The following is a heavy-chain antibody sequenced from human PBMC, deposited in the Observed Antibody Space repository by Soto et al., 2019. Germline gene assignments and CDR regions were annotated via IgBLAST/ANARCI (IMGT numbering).Heavy chain of an antibody. J-gene: IGHJ2*01. CDR1: GGSISSSSYY. Sequence: SDTLSLTCTVSGGSISSSSYYWGWIRQPPGKGLEWIGSIYYSGSTYYNPSLKSRVTISVDTSKNQFSLKLSSVTAADTAVYYCARHAGDIRITMVRGVINYWYFDLWGRGTLVTVSS. CDR2: IYYSGST. CDR3: ARHAGDIRITMVRGVINYWYFDL. V-gene: IGHV4-39*01. D-gene: IGHD3-10*01.